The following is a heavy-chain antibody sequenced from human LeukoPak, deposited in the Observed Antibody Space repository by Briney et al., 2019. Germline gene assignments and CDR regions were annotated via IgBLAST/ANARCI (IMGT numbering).Heavy chain of an antibody. J-gene: IGHJ4*02. D-gene: IGHD3-9*01. CDR2: IYSGGST. Sequence: PGGSLRLSCAASGFTVSSNYMSWVRQAPGKGLEWVSVIYSGGSTYYADSVKGRFTISRDNSKNTLYLQMNSLRAEDTAVYYCARSYDILTGYYSSDYWGQGTLVTVSS. CDR1: GFTVSSNY. V-gene: IGHV3-53*01. CDR3: ARSYDILTGYYSSDY.